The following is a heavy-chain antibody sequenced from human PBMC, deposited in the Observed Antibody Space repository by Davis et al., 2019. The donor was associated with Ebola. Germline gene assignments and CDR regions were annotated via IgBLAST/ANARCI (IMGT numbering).Heavy chain of an antibody. CDR2: IWYDGSNK. D-gene: IGHD1-26*01. Sequence: PGGSLRLSCAASGFTFSSYSMNWVRQAPGKGLEWVAVIWYDGSNKYYADSVKGRFTISRDNSKNTLYLQMNSLRAEDTAVYYCARDYRQGGATPYFDYWGQGTLVTVSS. J-gene: IGHJ4*02. V-gene: IGHV3-33*08. CDR1: GFTFSSYS. CDR3: ARDYRQGGATPYFDY.